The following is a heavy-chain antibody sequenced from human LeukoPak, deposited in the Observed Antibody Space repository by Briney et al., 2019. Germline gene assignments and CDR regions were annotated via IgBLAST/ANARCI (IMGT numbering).Heavy chain of an antibody. V-gene: IGHV3-23*01. D-gene: IGHD3-22*01. CDR1: GFTFSSYA. CDR3: ARGGYYYYDSSGYYYLDY. CDR2: ISGSGGDT. J-gene: IGHJ4*02. Sequence: GGSLRLSCAASGFTFSSYAMSWVRQAPGKGLDWVSSISGSGGDTYYSDSVRGRFTISRDNSKNTLYMQMNSLRAEDTAVYYCARGGYYYYDSSGYYYLDYWGQGTLVTVSS.